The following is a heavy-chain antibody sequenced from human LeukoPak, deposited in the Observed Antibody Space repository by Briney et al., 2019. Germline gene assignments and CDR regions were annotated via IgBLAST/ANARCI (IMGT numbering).Heavy chain of an antibody. CDR2: INHSGST. CDR3: ARGYYDSSLDY. J-gene: IGHJ4*02. V-gene: IGHV4-34*01. D-gene: IGHD3-22*01. CDR1: GGSFSGYY. Sequence: SETLSLTCAFYGGSFSGYYWSWIRQPPGKGLDWIGEINHSGSTNYNPSLKSRVTISVDTSKNQFSLKLSSVTAADTAVYYCARGYYDSSLDYWGQGTLVTVSS.